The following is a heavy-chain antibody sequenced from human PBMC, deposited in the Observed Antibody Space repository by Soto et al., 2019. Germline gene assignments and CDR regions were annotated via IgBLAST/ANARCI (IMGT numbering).Heavy chain of an antibody. V-gene: IGHV1-69*13. CDR1: GGTFSSYA. J-gene: IGHJ6*02. CDR2: IIPIFGTA. D-gene: IGHD3-3*01. CDR3: ARSTTIFGVVPDYYYYGMDV. Sequence: SVKVYCKASGGTFSSYAISWVRQAPGQGLEWMGGIIPIFGTANYAQKFQGRVTITADESTSTAYMELSSLRSEDTAVYYCARSTTIFGVVPDYYYYGMDVWGQGTTVTVSS.